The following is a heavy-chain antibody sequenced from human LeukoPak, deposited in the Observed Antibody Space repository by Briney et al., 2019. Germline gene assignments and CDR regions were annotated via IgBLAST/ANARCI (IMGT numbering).Heavy chain of an antibody. CDR1: GFTFSSYG. Sequence: GGSLRLSCAASGFTFSSYGMHWVRQAPGKGLEWVAVIWYDGSNKYYADSVKGRFTISRDNSKNTLYLQMNSLRAEDTAVYYCASFSGYGYGLQAFYWGQGTLVTVSS. CDR3: ASFSGYGYGLQAFY. CDR2: IWYDGSNK. J-gene: IGHJ4*02. D-gene: IGHD5-18*01. V-gene: IGHV3-33*01.